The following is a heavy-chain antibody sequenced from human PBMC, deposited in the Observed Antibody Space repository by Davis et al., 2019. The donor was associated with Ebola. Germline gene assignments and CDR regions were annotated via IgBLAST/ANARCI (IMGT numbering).Heavy chain of an antibody. CDR2: ISGYSGHT. J-gene: IGHJ4*02. V-gene: IGHV1-18*01. CDR1: GYTFSSYD. Sequence: ASVKVSCKTSGYTFSSYDINWVRQAPGQGLEWVASISGYSGHTNYAQKFKGSVTVTTDTSTSTAYMDLRSLTSDDTAVYYCARAVPGTQKGSDFWGQGTLVTVSS. D-gene: IGHD1/OR15-1a*01. CDR3: ARAVPGTQKGSDF.